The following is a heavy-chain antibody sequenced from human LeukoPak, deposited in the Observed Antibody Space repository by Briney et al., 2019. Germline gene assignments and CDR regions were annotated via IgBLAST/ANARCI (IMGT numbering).Heavy chain of an antibody. J-gene: IGHJ5*02. Sequence: SVKVSCKASGGTFSSYAISWVRQAPGQGLEWMGGIIPIFGTANYAQKFQGRVTITADESTSTAYMELSSLRSEDTAVYYRATLLGGDDDYGENWFDPWGQGTLVTVSS. CDR2: IIPIFGTA. CDR1: GGTFSSYA. D-gene: IGHD4-17*01. CDR3: ATLLGGDDDYGENWFDP. V-gene: IGHV1-69*13.